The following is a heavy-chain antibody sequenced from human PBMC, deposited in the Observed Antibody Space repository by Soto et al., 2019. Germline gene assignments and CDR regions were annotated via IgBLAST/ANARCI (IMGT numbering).Heavy chain of an antibody. CDR1: GFNFNTHN. CDR3: ERGAGYYYYYMDV. V-gene: IGHV3-48*01. J-gene: IGHJ6*03. Sequence: EVQLVESGGGLVQPGGSLRLSCTASGFNFNTHNMNWVRQAPGKGLEWVSFISGSTETIYYADSVKGRFTISRDNVNTSLYLQMNSLRAEATAVYYCERGAGYYYYYMDVWGKGTPVTVSS. CDR2: ISGSTETI.